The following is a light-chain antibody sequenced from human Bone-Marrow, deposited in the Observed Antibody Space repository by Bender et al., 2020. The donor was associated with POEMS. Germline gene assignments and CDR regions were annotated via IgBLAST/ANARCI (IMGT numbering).Light chain of an antibody. J-gene: IGLJ2*01. CDR3: YSSDITGNYKV. CDR2: EDT. CDR1: NIGAKS. V-gene: IGLV3-10*01. Sequence: SYVVTQTPSVSVAPGETARITCGGNNIGAKSVHWYQQKPGQAPLLVIYEDTKRPSGIPERFSASSSGTVATLTISGAQVEDEAAYFCYSSDITGNYKVFGGGTKVTVL.